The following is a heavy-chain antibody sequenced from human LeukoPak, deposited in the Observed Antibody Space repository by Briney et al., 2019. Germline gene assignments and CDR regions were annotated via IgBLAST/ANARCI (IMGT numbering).Heavy chain of an antibody. J-gene: IGHJ4*02. D-gene: IGHD6-6*01. CDR1: GGSISSLY. CDR2: IYYTGST. V-gene: IGHV4-59*08. CDR3: ARHRAYSSSTPFDD. Sequence: PSETLSLTCSVSGGSISSLYWSWLRQPPGKGLEWIGYIYYTGSTNYNPSLKSRVTMFIDMSKNQFSLRLSSVTAADTAVYYCARHRAYSSSTPFDDWGQGTLVTVSS.